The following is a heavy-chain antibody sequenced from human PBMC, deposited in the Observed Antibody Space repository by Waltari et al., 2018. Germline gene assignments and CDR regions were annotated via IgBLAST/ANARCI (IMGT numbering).Heavy chain of an antibody. Sequence: QVQLQESGPGLVKPSQTLSLTCTVSGGSISSGSYYWSWIRQPAGKGLEWIGRIYTSGSTNYNPSLKSRVTISVDTSKNQFSLKLSSVTAADTAVYYCARGRVTMVRGVIRSITGAFDYWGQGTLVTVSS. CDR3: ARGRVTMVRGVIRSITGAFDY. CDR2: IYTSGST. J-gene: IGHJ4*02. V-gene: IGHV4-61*02. D-gene: IGHD3-10*01. CDR1: GGSISSGSYY.